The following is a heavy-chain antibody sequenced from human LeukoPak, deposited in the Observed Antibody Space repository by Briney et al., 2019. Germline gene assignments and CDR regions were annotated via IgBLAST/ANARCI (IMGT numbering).Heavy chain of an antibody. D-gene: IGHD3-22*01. J-gene: IGHJ4*02. CDR2: INANSGDT. V-gene: IGHV1-2*02. CDR3: ARMEYYYDRSGYYND. CDR1: GHTFTGYY. Sequence: ASVKVSCKASGHTFTGYYMHWVRQAPGQGLEWMGWINANSGDTNYAQNFQGRVTMARDTSISTAYMELSRLRSDDTAIYYCARMEYYYDRSGYYNDWGQGTLVTVSS.